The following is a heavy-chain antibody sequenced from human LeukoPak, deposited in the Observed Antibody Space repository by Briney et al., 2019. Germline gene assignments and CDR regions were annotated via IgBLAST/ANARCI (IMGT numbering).Heavy chain of an antibody. V-gene: IGHV3-30*18. CDR1: GFTFSSYA. J-gene: IGHJ3*02. D-gene: IGHD2-15*01. Sequence: PGGSLRLSCAASGFTFSSYAMHWVRQAPGKGLEWVAVISYDGSVNFYADSVKGRFTIYRDNSKNTLYLQMNSLRAEDTSVYYCAKVGCSGGNCYAAFDIWGQGTMVTVSS. CDR2: ISYDGSVN. CDR3: AKVGCSGGNCYAAFDI.